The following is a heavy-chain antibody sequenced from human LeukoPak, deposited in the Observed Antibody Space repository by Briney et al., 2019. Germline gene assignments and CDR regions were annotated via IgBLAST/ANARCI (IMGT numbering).Heavy chain of an antibody. Sequence: GASVKVSCKASGFTFTSSAMQWVRQARGQRLEWIGWIVVGSGNTNYAQKFQERVTITRDMSTSTAYMELSSLRSDDTAVYYCARLTEKDPGTFNYFYYYYLDVWGKGTTVTVSS. V-gene: IGHV1-58*02. D-gene: IGHD3-10*01. CDR1: GFTFTSSA. CDR3: ARLTEKDPGTFNYFYYYYLDV. J-gene: IGHJ6*03. CDR2: IVVGSGNT.